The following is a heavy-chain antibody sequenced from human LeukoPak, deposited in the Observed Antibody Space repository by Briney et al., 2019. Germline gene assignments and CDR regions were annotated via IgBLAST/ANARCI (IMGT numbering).Heavy chain of an antibody. D-gene: IGHD2-2*01. V-gene: IGHV3-23*01. Sequence: GSLRLSCAASGFTFSSYAMSWVRQAPGKGLEWVSAISGSGGSTYYADSVKGRFTISRDNSKNTLYPQMNSLRAEDTAVYYCAKDRGVGDIVVVPAEAFDIWGQGTMVTVSS. CDR1: GFTFSSYA. CDR2: ISGSGGST. CDR3: AKDRGVGDIVVVPAEAFDI. J-gene: IGHJ3*02.